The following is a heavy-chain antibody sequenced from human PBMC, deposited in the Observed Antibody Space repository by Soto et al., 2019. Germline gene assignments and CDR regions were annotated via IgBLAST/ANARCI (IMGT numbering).Heavy chain of an antibody. Sequence: SETLSLTCTVSGGSISSGDYYWSWNRQPPGKGLEWIGEIDHSGSTKYNPSLKNRVTFSVDTSKNQFSLNLTSVTASDTALYYCARGFPVYSYYYYLDVWAKGTTVTVSS. CDR1: GGSISSGDYY. J-gene: IGHJ6*03. CDR3: ARGFPVYSYYYYLDV. D-gene: IGHD4-17*01. CDR2: IDHSGST. V-gene: IGHV4-39*07.